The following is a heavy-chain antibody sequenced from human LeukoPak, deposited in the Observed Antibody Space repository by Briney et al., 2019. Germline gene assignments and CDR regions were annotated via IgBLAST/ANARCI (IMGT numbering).Heavy chain of an antibody. Sequence: GGSLRLSCAASGFTFSSYGMHWVRQAPGKGLVRVAVIWYDRSNKYYADSVKGRFTISRDNSKNTLYLQMNSLRAEDTAVYYCAKDQGASRTVVTPGIDYWGQGTLVTVSS. CDR3: AKDQGASRTVVTPGIDY. V-gene: IGHV3-33*06. CDR1: GFTFSSYG. D-gene: IGHD4-23*01. CDR2: IWYDRSNK. J-gene: IGHJ4*02.